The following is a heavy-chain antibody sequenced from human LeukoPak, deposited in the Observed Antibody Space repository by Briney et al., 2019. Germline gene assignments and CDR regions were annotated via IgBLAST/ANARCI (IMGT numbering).Heavy chain of an antibody. J-gene: IGHJ5*01. CDR3: ARVAVSGPTGWFDS. V-gene: IGHV3-21*01. CDR2: ISGTSAYI. Sequence: GGSLRLSCAGSGFALKSYSLTWVRQAPGKGLEWVSSISGTSAYIHYADSVKGRFTISRDNVDNVVYLEMNSLGAEDTATYYCARVAVSGPTGWFDSWGQGTLVIVSS. CDR1: GFALKSYS. D-gene: IGHD2-8*02.